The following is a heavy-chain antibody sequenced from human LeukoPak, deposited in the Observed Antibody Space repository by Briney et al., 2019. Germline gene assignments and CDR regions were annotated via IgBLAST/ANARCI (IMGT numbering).Heavy chain of an antibody. Sequence: ASVKVSCKASGYTFTGYYMHWVRQAPGQGLEWMGWINPNSGGTNYAQKFQGRVTMTRDTSISTAYMERSSLRSDDTAVYFCARDSHFDYWGQGTLVTVSS. CDR2: INPNSGGT. CDR3: ARDSHFDY. V-gene: IGHV1-2*02. CDR1: GYTFTGYY. J-gene: IGHJ4*02.